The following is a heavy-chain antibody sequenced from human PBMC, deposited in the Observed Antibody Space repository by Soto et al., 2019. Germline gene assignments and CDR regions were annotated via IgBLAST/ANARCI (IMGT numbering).Heavy chain of an antibody. V-gene: IGHV1-69*01. Sequence: QVQLVQSGAEVKKPGSSVKVSCKASGGTFSSYAISWVRQAPGQGLEWMGGIIPIFGTANYAQKFQGRVTITADESTSTAYMELSSLRSEDTAVYYCARAIVVVGAAIPYYYGMDVWGQGTTVTVSS. CDR2: IIPIFGTA. CDR1: GGTFSSYA. CDR3: ARAIVVVGAAIPYYYGMDV. D-gene: IGHD2-15*01. J-gene: IGHJ6*02.